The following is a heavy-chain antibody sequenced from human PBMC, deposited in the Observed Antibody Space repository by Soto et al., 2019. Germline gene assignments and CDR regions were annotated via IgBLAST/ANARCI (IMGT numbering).Heavy chain of an antibody. D-gene: IGHD5-12*01. J-gene: IGHJ5*02. CDR3: ARDTVATVNWFDP. CDR2: IIPIFGTA. Sequence: QVQLVQSGAEVQKPGSSVKVSCKASVGTFSSYAISWVRQAPGQGLEWMGGIIPIFGTANYAQKFQCRVTITADESTRTAYMELSSLRSEDTAVYYCARDTVATVNWFDPWGQGTLVTVSS. CDR1: VGTFSSYA. V-gene: IGHV1-69*01.